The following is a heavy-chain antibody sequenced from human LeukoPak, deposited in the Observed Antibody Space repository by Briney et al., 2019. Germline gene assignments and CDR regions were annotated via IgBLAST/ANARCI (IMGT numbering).Heavy chain of an antibody. CDR3: ARGRQDVTMIVVVMTAVSYYLDV. V-gene: IGHV4-39*07. J-gene: IGHJ6*03. Sequence: SETLSLTCAVSGGSISSSSYYWGWIRQPPGKGLEWIGEMNPSGSTNYNPSLKSRVTISVDTSKNQFSLELSSVTAADTAVYYCARGRQDVTMIVVVMTAVSYYLDVWGKGTTVTVS. D-gene: IGHD3-22*01. CDR2: MNPSGST. CDR1: GGSISSSSYY.